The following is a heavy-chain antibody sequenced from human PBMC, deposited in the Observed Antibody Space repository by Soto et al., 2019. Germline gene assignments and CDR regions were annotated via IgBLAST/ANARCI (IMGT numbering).Heavy chain of an antibody. J-gene: IGHJ4*02. CDR3: ARGDYYGSGFDY. Sequence: ASETLSLTCTVSGGSSSSGDYYWSWIRQPPGKGLEWIGYIYYSGSTYYNPSLKSRVTISVDTSKNQFSLKLSSVTAADTAVYYCARGDYYGSGFDYWGQGTLVTVSS. CDR2: IYYSGST. V-gene: IGHV4-30-4*01. CDR1: GGSSSSGDYY. D-gene: IGHD3-10*01.